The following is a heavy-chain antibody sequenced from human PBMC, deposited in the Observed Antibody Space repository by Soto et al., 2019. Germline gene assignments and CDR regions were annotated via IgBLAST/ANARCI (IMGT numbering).Heavy chain of an antibody. V-gene: IGHV1-46*01. D-gene: IGHD6-6*01. J-gene: IGHJ4*02. Sequence: QVQVVQSGSEVKKPGASVKVSCKASGYTFTAYFMHWVRQAPGQGLEWIGIINPSGGSTNYAQKFQGRVAMTWDTSTSTVYMDLSSLRSDDMAVYYCARAPFSTSSFFFDQWGQGTLVSVSS. CDR1: GYTFTAYF. CDR2: INPSGGST. CDR3: ARAPFSTSSFFFDQ.